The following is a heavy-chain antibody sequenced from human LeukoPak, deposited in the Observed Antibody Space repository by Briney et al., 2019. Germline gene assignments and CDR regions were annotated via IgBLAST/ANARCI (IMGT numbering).Heavy chain of an antibody. V-gene: IGHV3-53*05. Sequence: GGSLRLSCAASGFTVSSNYMSWVRQAPGKGLEWVSVIYSGGSTYYADSVKGRFTISRDNSKNTLYLQMNSLRAEDTAVYYCAKDGGLLRFGESFDYWGQGTLVTVSS. D-gene: IGHD3-10*01. CDR2: IYSGGST. CDR1: GFTVSSNY. CDR3: AKDGGLLRFGESFDY. J-gene: IGHJ4*02.